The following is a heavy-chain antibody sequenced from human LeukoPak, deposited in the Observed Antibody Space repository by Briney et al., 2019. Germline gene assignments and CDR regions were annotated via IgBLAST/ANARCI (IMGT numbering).Heavy chain of an antibody. D-gene: IGHD3-10*01. Sequence: PSETLSLTCTVSGGSISSYYWSWIRQPPGKGLEWIGYIYYSGSIKYNPSLKSRVTISVDTSKNQFSLKLSSVTAADTAVYYCARWAYGSGSYFYFDYWGQGTLVTVSS. CDR2: IYYSGSI. CDR3: ARWAYGSGSYFYFDY. CDR1: GGSISSYY. V-gene: IGHV4-59*01. J-gene: IGHJ4*02.